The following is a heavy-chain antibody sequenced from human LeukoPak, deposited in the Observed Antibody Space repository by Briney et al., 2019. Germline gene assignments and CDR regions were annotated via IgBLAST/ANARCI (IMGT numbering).Heavy chain of an antibody. CDR2: INHSGST. V-gene: IGHV4-34*01. CDR3: ARGVLVYDLNWYFDL. CDR1: GGSFSGYY. D-gene: IGHD3-3*01. Sequence: SETLSLTCAVYGGSFSGYYWSWIRQPPGKGLEWIGEINHSGSTNYNPSLKSRVTISVDTSKNQFSLKLSSVTAADTAVYYCARGVLVYDLNWYFDLWGRGTLVTVSS. J-gene: IGHJ2*01.